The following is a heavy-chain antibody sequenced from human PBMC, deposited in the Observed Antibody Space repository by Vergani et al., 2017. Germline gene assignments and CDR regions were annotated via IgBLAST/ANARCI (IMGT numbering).Heavy chain of an antibody. CDR1: GGTFSSYA. J-gene: IGHJ4*02. CDR3: ARDRKLRRNIVVVPAAIV. Sequence: QVQLVQSGAEVKKPGSSVKVSCKASGGTFSSYAISWVRQAPGQGLEWMGGIIPIFGTANYAQKFQGRVTITADESTSTAYMELSSLRSEDTAVYYCARDRKLRRNIVVVPAAIVWGQGTLVTVSS. V-gene: IGHV1-69*01. D-gene: IGHD2-2*01. CDR2: IIPIFGTA.